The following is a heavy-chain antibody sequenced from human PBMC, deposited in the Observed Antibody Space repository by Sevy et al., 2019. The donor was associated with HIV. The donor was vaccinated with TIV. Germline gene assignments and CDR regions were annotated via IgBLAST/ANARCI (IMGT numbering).Heavy chain of an antibody. CDR3: TRDKTILEGRYGMDV. J-gene: IGHJ6*02. CDR1: GFTFRTYN. V-gene: IGHV3-21*01. Sequence: GGSLRLSCAASGFTFRTYNMNWVRLAPGKGLEWVSFISSSSGYIYYADSVKGRFTISRDNAKNSLYLKMNSLRAEDTAVYYCTRDKTILEGRYGMDVWGQGTTVTVSS. CDR2: ISSSSGYI. D-gene: IGHD3-3*01.